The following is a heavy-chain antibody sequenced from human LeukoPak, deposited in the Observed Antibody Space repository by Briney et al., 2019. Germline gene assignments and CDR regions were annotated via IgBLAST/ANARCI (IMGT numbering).Heavy chain of an antibody. J-gene: IGHJ4*02. Sequence: ASVKVSCKASGYTFTGRYIHWVRQAPGQGLEWMGFINPNSGGTNYAQKFQGRVTMTRDTSITTAYMELRRVTSDDTAVYYCARVGHTSGWDFDYWGQGTPVTVSS. D-gene: IGHD6-19*01. V-gene: IGHV1-2*02. CDR3: ARVGHTSGWDFDY. CDR2: INPNSGGT. CDR1: GYTFTGRY.